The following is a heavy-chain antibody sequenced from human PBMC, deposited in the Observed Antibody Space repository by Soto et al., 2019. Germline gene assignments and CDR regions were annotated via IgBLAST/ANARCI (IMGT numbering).Heavy chain of an antibody. D-gene: IGHD2-2*01. V-gene: IGHV1-69*12. CDR1: GGTFSSYG. Sequence: QVQLVQSGAEVKKPGSSVKVSCKASGGTFSSYGTSWVRQAPGQGLEWMGGIIPIFGTANYAQKFQGRVTITADESTSTAYMELSSLISEDTAVYYCAATHAAMTYYDGMDVWGQGTTVTVSS. CDR3: AATHAAMTYYDGMDV. CDR2: IIPIFGTA. J-gene: IGHJ6*02.